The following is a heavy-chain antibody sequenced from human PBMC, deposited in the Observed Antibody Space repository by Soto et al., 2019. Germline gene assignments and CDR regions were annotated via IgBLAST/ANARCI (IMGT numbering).Heavy chain of an antibody. CDR2: ISAYNGNT. V-gene: IGHV1-18*01. CDR3: ARDARNRDVLTGYTRSYYGMDV. Sequence: ASVKVSCKASGYSFTSYGISWVRQAPGQGLEWMGWISAYNGNTNYAQKLQGRVTMTTDTSTSTAYMELRSLRSDDTAVYYCARDARNRDVLTGYTRSYYGMDVWGQGTTVTVSS. J-gene: IGHJ6*02. D-gene: IGHD3-9*01. CDR1: GYSFTSYG.